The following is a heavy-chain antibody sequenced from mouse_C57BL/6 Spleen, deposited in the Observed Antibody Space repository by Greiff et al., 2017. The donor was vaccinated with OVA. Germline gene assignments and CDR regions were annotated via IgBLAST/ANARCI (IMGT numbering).Heavy chain of an antibody. J-gene: IGHJ1*03. CDR3: ASTVVATNFDV. V-gene: IGHV1-64*01. CDR2: IHPNSGST. D-gene: IGHD1-1*01. CDR1: GYTFTSYW. Sequence: QVQLQQPGAELVKPGASVKLSCKASGYTFTSYWMHWVKQRPGQGLEWIGMIHPNSGSTNYNEKFKSKATLTVDKSSSTAYMQLSSLTSEDSSGYYCASTVVATNFDVWGTGTTVTVSS.